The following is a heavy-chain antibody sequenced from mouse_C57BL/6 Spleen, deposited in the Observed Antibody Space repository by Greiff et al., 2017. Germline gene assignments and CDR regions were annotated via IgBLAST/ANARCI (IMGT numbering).Heavy chain of an antibody. Sequence: EVHLVESGPGLVKPSQSLSLTCSVTGYSITSGYYWNWIRQFPGNKLEWMGYISYDGSNNYNPSLKNRISITRDTSKSQFFLKLNSVTTKDTATYYCARSHYCGSSYEFAYWGQGTLVTVSA. D-gene: IGHD1-1*01. CDR1: GYSITSGYY. CDR2: ISYDGSN. J-gene: IGHJ3*01. V-gene: IGHV3-6*01. CDR3: ARSHYCGSSYEFAY.